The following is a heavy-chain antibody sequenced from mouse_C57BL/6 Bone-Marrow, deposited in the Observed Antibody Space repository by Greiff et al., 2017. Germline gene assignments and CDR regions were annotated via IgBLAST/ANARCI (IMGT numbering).Heavy chain of an antibody. J-gene: IGHJ1*03. CDR2: IYPRSGNT. CDR3: ARELYWYFGV. V-gene: IGHV1-81*01. Sequence: QVQLQQSGAELARPGASVKLSCKASGYTFTSYGISWVKQRTGQGLEWIGEIYPRSGNTYYNEKFKGKATLTADKSSSTAYMELRSLTSEDSAVYFCARELYWYFGVWGTGATVTVSS. CDR1: GYTFTSYG.